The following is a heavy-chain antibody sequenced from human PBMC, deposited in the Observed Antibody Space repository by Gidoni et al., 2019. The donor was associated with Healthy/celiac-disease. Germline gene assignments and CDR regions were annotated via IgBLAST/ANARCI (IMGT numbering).Heavy chain of an antibody. V-gene: IGHV4-39*01. Sequence: QLQLQESGPGLVKPSETLSLTCTVSGGSISSSSYYWGWIRQPPGKGLEWIGSIYYSGSTYYNPSLKSRVTISVDTSKNQSSLKLSSVTAADTAVYYCARHGGYFHMVDYWGQGTLVTVSS. CDR2: IYYSGST. CDR3: ARHGGYFHMVDY. CDR1: GGSISSSSYY. J-gene: IGHJ4*02. D-gene: IGHD2-21*01.